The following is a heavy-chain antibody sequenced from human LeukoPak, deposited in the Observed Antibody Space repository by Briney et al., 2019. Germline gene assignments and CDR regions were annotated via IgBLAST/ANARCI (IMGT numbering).Heavy chain of an antibody. V-gene: IGHV3-48*04. CDR3: ARVHDSSGYYQVVWVPYYYYYMDV. J-gene: IGHJ6*03. Sequence: GGSLRLSCAASGFTFNIHGMNWVRQAPGKGLEWVSYISSSGSTIYYADSVKGRFTISRDNAKNSLYLQMNSLRAEDTAVYYCARVHDSSGYYQVVWVPYYYYYMDVWGKGTTVTVSS. CDR1: GFTFNIHG. D-gene: IGHD3-22*01. CDR2: ISSSGSTI.